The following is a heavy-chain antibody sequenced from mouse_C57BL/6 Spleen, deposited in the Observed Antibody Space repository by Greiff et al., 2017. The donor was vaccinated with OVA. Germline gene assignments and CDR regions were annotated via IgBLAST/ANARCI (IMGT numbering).Heavy chain of an antibody. V-gene: IGHV1-78*01. D-gene: IGHD2-5*01. CDR2: IYPRDGST. J-gene: IGHJ1*03. Sequence: VQLVESDAELVKPGASVKISCKVSGYTFTDHTIHWMKQRPEQGLEWIGYIYPRDGSTKYNEKFKGKATLTADKSSSTAYMQLNSLTSEDSAVYFCARAPYYSNYGFDVWGTGTTVTVSS. CDR1: GYTFTDHT. CDR3: ARAPYYSNYGFDV.